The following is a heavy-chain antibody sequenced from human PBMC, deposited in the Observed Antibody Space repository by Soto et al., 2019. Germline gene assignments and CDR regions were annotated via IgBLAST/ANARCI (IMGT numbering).Heavy chain of an antibody. D-gene: IGHD3-10*01. CDR1: GFTFSSYA. J-gene: IGHJ4*02. CDR2: ISYDGSNK. CDR3: AREGNGRFGELLM. V-gene: IGHV3-30-3*01. Sequence: QVQLVESGGGVVQPGRSLRLSCAASGFTFSSYAMHWVRQAPGKGLEWVAVISYDGSNKYYADSVKGRFTISRDNSKNTLYLQMNSLRAEDTAVYYCAREGNGRFGELLMWGQGTLVTVSS.